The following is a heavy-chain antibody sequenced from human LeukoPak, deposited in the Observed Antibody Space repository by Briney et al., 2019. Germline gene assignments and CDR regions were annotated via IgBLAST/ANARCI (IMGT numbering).Heavy chain of an antibody. CDR1: GYTFTGYY. V-gene: IGHV1-2*06. D-gene: IGHD4-17*01. J-gene: IGHJ4*02. CDR3: ARAVTTVTNFDY. CDR2: ISPNSGGT. Sequence: ASVKVSCKASGYTFTGYYMHWVRQAPGQGLEWIGRISPNSGGTNYAQKFQGRVTMTRDTSISTAYMELSRLRSDDTAVYYCARAVTTVTNFDYWGQGTLVTVSS.